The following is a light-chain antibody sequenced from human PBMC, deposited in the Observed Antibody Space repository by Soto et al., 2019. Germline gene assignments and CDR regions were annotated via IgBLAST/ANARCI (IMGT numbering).Light chain of an antibody. J-gene: IGKJ3*01. V-gene: IGKV1-9*01. CDR2: AAS. CDR1: QGISSY. Sequence: DIQLTQSTSSLSASVGDRVTITCRASQGISSYLAWYQQKPGKAPKLLIYAASTLQSGVPSRFSGSGSGTDFTLTISCLQSEDFATYYCQPYYSYPPGFGPGTKVDI. CDR3: QPYYSYPPG.